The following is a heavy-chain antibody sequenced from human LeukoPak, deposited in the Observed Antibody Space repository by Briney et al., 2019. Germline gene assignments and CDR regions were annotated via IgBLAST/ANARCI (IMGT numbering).Heavy chain of an antibody. V-gene: IGHV3-30*04. Sequence: PGRSLRLSCAASGFTFSSYAMHWVRQAPGKGLEWVAVISYDGSNKYYADSVKGRFTISRDNSKNTLYLQMNSLRAEDTAVYYCARDSGYGDYPYDAFDIWGQGTMVTVSS. CDR2: ISYDGSNK. D-gene: IGHD4-17*01. CDR1: GFTFSSYA. J-gene: IGHJ3*02. CDR3: ARDSGYGDYPYDAFDI.